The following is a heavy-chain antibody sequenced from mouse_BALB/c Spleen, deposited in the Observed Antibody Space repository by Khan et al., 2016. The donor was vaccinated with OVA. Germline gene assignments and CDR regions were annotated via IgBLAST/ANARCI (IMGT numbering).Heavy chain of an antibody. V-gene: IGHV1-77*01. Sequence: VQLQQSGPELVKPGASVKMSCKASGYTFTYYVITWVKQRTGQGLEWIGEIYPGSDNAYYNERLKGKATLTADKSSNTTYMQLSSLTSEDSAVYFCAKGDGYNDDIDYWGQGTTLTVSS. D-gene: IGHD2-3*01. J-gene: IGHJ2*01. CDR1: GYTFTYYV. CDR2: IYPGSDNA. CDR3: AKGDGYNDDIDY.